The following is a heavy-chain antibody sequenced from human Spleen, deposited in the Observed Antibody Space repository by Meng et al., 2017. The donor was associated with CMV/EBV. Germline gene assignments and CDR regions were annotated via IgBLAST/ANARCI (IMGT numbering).Heavy chain of an antibody. Sequence: GESLKISCAASGFTFSDDYMSWIRQAPGKGLEWVSYIISSGDRKYYGDSVKGRFTISRDNAKSSLYLQMNSLRADDSAVYYCARESIAVAGAVDYWGQGTLVTVSS. CDR3: ARESIAVAGAVDY. V-gene: IGHV3-11*04. CDR1: GFTFSDDY. J-gene: IGHJ4*02. CDR2: IISSGDRK. D-gene: IGHD6-19*01.